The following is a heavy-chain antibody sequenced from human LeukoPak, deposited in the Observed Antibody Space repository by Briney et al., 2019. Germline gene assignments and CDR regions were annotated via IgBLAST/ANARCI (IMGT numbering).Heavy chain of an antibody. Sequence: GRSLRLSCAASGFTFSSYELNWVRQAPGKGLEWVAFIRYDGSNKYYADSVKGRFTVSRDNSKSTLSLQMNSLRPEDTAVYYCAAFTYYQVLTGYKAGSADYWGQGTLVTVSS. CDR1: GFTFSSYE. CDR2: IRYDGSNK. J-gene: IGHJ4*02. CDR3: AAFTYYQVLTGYKAGSADY. D-gene: IGHD3-9*01. V-gene: IGHV3-30*02.